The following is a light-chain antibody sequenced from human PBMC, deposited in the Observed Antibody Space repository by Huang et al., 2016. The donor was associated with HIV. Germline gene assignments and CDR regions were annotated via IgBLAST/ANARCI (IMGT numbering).Light chain of an antibody. CDR2: DAS. CDR1: QSVSSY. J-gene: IGKJ5*01. CDR3: QQRSIWPPIT. Sequence: EIVLTQSPATLSLSPGERATLSCRASQSVSSYLAWYQQKPGQAPRLLIDDASNSATAIPARFSGSGSGTDFTLTISSLEPEDFAVYYCQQRSIWPPITFGQGTRLEIK. V-gene: IGKV3-11*01.